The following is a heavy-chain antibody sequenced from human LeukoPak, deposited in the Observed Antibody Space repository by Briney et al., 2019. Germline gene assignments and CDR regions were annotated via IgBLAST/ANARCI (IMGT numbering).Heavy chain of an antibody. D-gene: IGHD2-2*01. V-gene: IGHV3-30*02. CDR1: GFTFSSYG. CDR2: IRYDGSNK. CDR3: ARGVVPAAISEFHY. Sequence: GGSLRLSCAASGFTFSSYGMHWVRQAPGKGLEWVAFIRYDGSNKYYAHSVKGRFTISRDNSKNKLYLQMNSLRAEDTAVYYCARGVVPAAISEFHYWGQGTLVTVSS. J-gene: IGHJ4*02.